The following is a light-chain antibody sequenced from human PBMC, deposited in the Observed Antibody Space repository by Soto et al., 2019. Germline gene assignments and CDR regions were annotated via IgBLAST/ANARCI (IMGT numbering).Light chain of an antibody. CDR2: DAS. CDR3: QQRYSWRT. CDR1: QSISSY. J-gene: IGKJ1*01. Sequence: EIVLTQSPVTLSLSPGERATLSCRASQSISSYLAWYQQKPGQAPRLLIYDASNRATGIPARFSGSGSGTDFTLTISSLEPEDSAVYYCQQRYSWRTFGQGTKVDIK. V-gene: IGKV3-11*01.